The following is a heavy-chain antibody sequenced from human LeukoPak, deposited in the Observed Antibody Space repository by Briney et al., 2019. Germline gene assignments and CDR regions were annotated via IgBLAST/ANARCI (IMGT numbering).Heavy chain of an antibody. CDR2: MNPNSGNT. V-gene: IGHV1-8*03. D-gene: IGHD3-22*01. Sequence: GASVKVSCKASGYTFTSYDINWVRQATGQGLEWMGWMNPNSGNTGYAQKFQGRVTITRNTSISTAYMELSSLRSEDTAVYYCARGASGYYPPPIDYWGQGTLVTVSS. CDR3: ARGASGYYPPPIDY. CDR1: GYTFTSYD. J-gene: IGHJ4*02.